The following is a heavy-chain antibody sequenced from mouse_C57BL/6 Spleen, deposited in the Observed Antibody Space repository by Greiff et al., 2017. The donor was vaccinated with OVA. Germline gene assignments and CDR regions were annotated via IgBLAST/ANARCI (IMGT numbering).Heavy chain of an antibody. D-gene: IGHD1-1*01. Sequence: EVQLQQSGAELVRPGASVKLSCTASGFNIKDDYMHWVKQRPEQGLEWIGWIDPENGDTEYASKFQGKATITADTSSNTAYLQLSSLTSEDTAVYYCTTLTTVVATNAMDYWGQGTSVTVSS. J-gene: IGHJ4*01. CDR3: TTLTTVVATNAMDY. CDR1: GFNIKDDY. V-gene: IGHV14-4*01. CDR2: IDPENGDT.